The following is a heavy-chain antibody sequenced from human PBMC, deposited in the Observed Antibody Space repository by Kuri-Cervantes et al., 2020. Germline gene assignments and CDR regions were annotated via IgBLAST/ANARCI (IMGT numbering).Heavy chain of an antibody. J-gene: IGHJ4*02. CDR2: IDHSGST. D-gene: IGHD6-19*01. CDR3: SRRLAVLGIYAFDY. V-gene: IGHV4-30-2*01. CDR1: GGSISSGGYS. Sequence: SETLSLTCAVSGGSISSGGYSWSWIRQPPGKGLEWIGYIDHSGSTYYNPSLRSRVTISVDSSKNQFSLKLSSVTAADTAVYYCSRRLAVLGIYAFDYWGQGTLVTVSS.